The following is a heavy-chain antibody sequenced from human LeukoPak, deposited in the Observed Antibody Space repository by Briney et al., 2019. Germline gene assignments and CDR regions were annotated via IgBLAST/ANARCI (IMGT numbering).Heavy chain of an antibody. CDR3: ARDKRSNYDSSGRYYYYGMDV. D-gene: IGHD3-22*01. CDR2: IYYSGST. Sequence: SETLSLTCTVSGGSISSYYWSWIRQPPGKGLEWIGYIYYSGSTNYNPSLKSRVTISVDTSKNQFSLKLSSVTAADTAVYYCARDKRSNYDSSGRYYYYGMDVWGQGTTVTVSS. CDR1: GGSISSYY. J-gene: IGHJ6*02. V-gene: IGHV4-59*01.